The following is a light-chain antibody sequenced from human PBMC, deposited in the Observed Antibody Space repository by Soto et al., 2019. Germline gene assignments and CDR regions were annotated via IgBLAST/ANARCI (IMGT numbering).Light chain of an antibody. CDR1: SSDVGSYNL. Sequence: QSALTQPASVSGSPGQSITISCTGTSSDVGSYNLVSWYQQHPGKAPKLLIYEGSKRPSGVSNRFSGSKSGSTASLTVSGLQAEDEADYYCPSYAGDTTSDVVFGGGTKVTVL. CDR2: EGS. J-gene: IGLJ2*01. CDR3: PSYAGDTTSDVV. V-gene: IGLV2-23*01.